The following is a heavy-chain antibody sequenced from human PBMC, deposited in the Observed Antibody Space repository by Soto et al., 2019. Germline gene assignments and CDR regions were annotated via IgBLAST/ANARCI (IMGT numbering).Heavy chain of an antibody. V-gene: IGHV3-30-3*01. CDR3: ARDHGYSDLAHFYFDY. CDR2: ISYDGSNK. D-gene: IGHD5-18*01. Sequence: QPGGSLRLSCAASGFTFSSYAMHWVRQAPGKGLEWVAVISYDGSNKYYADSVKGRFTISRDNSKNTLYLQMNSLRAEDTAVYYCARDHGYSDLAHFYFDYWGQGT. J-gene: IGHJ4*02. CDR1: GFTFSSYA.